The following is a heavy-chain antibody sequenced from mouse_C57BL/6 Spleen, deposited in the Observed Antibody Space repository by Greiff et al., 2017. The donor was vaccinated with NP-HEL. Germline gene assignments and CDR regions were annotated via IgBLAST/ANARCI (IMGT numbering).Heavy chain of an antibody. CDR3: ARDYYGLRYFDV. CDR1: GYTFTSYW. CDR2: IHPNSGST. D-gene: IGHD1-1*01. Sequence: QVQLQQPGAELVKPGASVKLSCKASGYTFTSYWMHWVKQRPGQGLEWIGMIHPNSGSTNYNEKFKSKATLTVDKSSSTAYMQLSSLTSEDSAVYYCARDYYGLRYFDVWGTGTTVTVSS. V-gene: IGHV1-64*01. J-gene: IGHJ1*03.